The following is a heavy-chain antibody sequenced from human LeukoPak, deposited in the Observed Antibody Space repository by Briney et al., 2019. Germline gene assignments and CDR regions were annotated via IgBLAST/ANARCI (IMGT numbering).Heavy chain of an antibody. V-gene: IGHV1-24*01. Sequence: GASVKVSCKVSGYTLTELSMHWVRQAPGKGLEWMGGFDPEDGETIYAQKFQGRVTMTEDTSTDTAYMELSSLRSGDTAVYYCATELRFGELSNWFDPWGQGTLVTVSS. CDR3: ATELRFGELSNWFDP. J-gene: IGHJ5*02. D-gene: IGHD3-10*01. CDR2: FDPEDGET. CDR1: GYTLTELS.